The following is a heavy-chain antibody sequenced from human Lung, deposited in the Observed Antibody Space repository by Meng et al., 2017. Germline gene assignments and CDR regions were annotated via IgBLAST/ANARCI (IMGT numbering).Heavy chain of an antibody. CDR3: ARVSYGGPRDY. V-gene: IGHV4-61*02. J-gene: IGHJ4*02. CDR2: IYTSGTT. Sequence: QVQLEEAGPGLGKPSPSLSLTCTASGCSISSGSYYWSWIRQPAGKGLEWMGRIYTSGTTNYHPSLKSGVTISVDTTKNQFSLKLSSVTAADTAVYYCARVSYGGPRDYWGQGTLVTVSS. D-gene: IGHD4-23*01. CDR1: GCSISSGSYY.